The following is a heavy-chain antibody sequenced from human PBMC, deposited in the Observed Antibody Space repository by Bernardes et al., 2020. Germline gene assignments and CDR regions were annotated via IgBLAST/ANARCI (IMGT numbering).Heavy chain of an antibody. CDR1: GGSFSGYY. D-gene: IGHD3-16*02. V-gene: IGHV4-34*01. CDR3: ARGGEGDYIWGSYRQGAFDI. J-gene: IGHJ3*02. Sequence: SETLSLTCAVYGGSFSGYYWSWIRQPPGKGLEWIGEINHSGSTNYNPSLKSRVTISVDTSKNQFSLKLSSVTAADTAVYYCARGGEGDYIWGSYRQGAFDIWGQGTMVAVSS. CDR2: INHSGST.